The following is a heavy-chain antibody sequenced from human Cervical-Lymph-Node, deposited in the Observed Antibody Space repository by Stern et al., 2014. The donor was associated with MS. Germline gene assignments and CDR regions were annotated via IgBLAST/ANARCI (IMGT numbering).Heavy chain of an antibody. J-gene: IGHJ4*02. Sequence: VTLGESGPVLVKPTETLMLTCTVSGVSLSNARMGVSWIRQPPGKALEWLAHIFSKGAKSYSTSLKSRHTIYKDTSKSQVVLTMTNMDPVDTATYFCARILYDGAYRGDYWGQGTLVTVSS. CDR1: GVSLSNARMG. D-gene: IGHD3-10*01. CDR3: ARILYDGAYRGDY. V-gene: IGHV2-26*01. CDR2: IFSKGAK.